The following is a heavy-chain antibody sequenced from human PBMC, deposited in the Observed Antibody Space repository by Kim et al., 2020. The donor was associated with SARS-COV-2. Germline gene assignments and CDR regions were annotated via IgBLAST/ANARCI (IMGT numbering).Heavy chain of an antibody. D-gene: IGHD1-20*01. V-gene: IGHV1-69*13. J-gene: IGHJ6*02. CDR1: GGTFSSYA. CDR2: IIPIFGTA. Sequence: SVKVSCKASGGTFSSYAISWVRQAPGQGLEWMGGIIPIFGTANYAQKFQGRVTITADESTSTAYMELSSLRSEDTAVYYCARARYNYYYGMDVWGQGTMVTVSS. CDR3: ARARYNYYYGMDV.